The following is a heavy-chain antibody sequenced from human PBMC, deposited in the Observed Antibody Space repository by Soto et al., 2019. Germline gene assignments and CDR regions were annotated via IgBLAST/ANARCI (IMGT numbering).Heavy chain of an antibody. D-gene: IGHD3-9*01. J-gene: IGHJ3*01. V-gene: IGHV4-30-2*01. Sequence: SGTLSLTCAVSGGSISSGAYSWSWIRQPPGKGLEWIGYIYQSGSTYSNPSLKSRVTISVDRSKNQFSLKLSSVTAADTAVYYCAXEGYDILTGYYTGAFDLWGQGTMVTVSS. CDR3: AXEGYDILTGYYTGAFDL. CDR2: IYQSGST. CDR1: GGSISSGAYS.